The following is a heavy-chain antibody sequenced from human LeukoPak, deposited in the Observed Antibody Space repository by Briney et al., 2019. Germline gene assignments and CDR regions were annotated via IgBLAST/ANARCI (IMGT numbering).Heavy chain of an antibody. CDR2: IYYSGTT. V-gene: IGHV4-59*01. D-gene: IGHD4-17*01. CDR3: ARGNGDYVEYFQH. CDR1: GGSISSYY. J-gene: IGHJ1*01. Sequence: SETLSLTCAVSGGSISSYYWNWIRQPPGRGLEWIGYIYYSGTTKYSPSLKSRVTISVDTSKNQFSLKLTSVTAADTAVYYCARGNGDYVEYFQHWGQGTLVTVSS.